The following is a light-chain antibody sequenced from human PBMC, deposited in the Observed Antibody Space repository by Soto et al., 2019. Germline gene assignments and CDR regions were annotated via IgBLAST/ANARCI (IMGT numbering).Light chain of an antibody. CDR1: RSDVGSYNL. J-gene: IGLJ1*01. V-gene: IGLV2-23*01. CDR2: EDI. Sequence: QSALTQPASVSGSPGQSITISCTGTRSDVGSYNLVSWYQQHPGKAPKVMIYEDIKRPSGVSNRFSGSTSDNTASLTISGLQAEDEAEYYCRSYAESSTDVFGTGTKVTVL. CDR3: RSYAESSTDV.